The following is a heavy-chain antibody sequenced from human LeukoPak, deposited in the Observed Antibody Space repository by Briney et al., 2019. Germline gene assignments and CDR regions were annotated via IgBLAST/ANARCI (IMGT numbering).Heavy chain of an antibody. V-gene: IGHV4-38-2*01. CDR3: ARHLSIAAAGNWFDP. J-gene: IGHJ5*02. Sequence: PSETLSLTCSVSGYSISSGYYWGWIRQPPGKGLEWIASMYHSGSTYYNPSLKSRVTISVDTSKNQFSLKLSSVTAADTAVYYCARHLSIAAAGNWFDPWGQGTLVTVSS. D-gene: IGHD6-13*01. CDR2: MYHSGST. CDR1: GYSISSGYY.